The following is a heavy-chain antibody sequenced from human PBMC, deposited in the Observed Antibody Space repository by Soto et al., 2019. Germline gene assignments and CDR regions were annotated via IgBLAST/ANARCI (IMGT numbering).Heavy chain of an antibody. CDR2: ISSSSSTI. V-gene: IGHV3-48*02. J-gene: IGHJ5*02. Sequence: EVQLVESGGGLVQPGGSLRLSCAASGFTFSSYSMNWVRQAPGKGLEWVSYISSSSSTIYYADSVKGRFTISRDNAKNSLYLQMNSLRDEDTAVYYCAREAGTWPLPRNWFDPWGQGTLVTVSS. CDR1: GFTFSSYS. D-gene: IGHD6-19*01. CDR3: AREAGTWPLPRNWFDP.